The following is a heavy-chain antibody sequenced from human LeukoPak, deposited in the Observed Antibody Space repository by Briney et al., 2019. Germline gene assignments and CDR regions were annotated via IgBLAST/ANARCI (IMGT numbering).Heavy chain of an antibody. D-gene: IGHD3-16*01. Sequence: GGSLRLSCTPSGFTFSSFPMSWVRQAPGKGLEWVSAISSGGGSTYYADSVKGRFTISRDNSKNTLYLQMISLRAEDTAVYYCAKGIGVTKRGFDYWGQGALVTVSS. V-gene: IGHV3-23*01. CDR3: AKGIGVTKRGFDY. CDR1: GFTFSSFP. CDR2: ISSGGGST. J-gene: IGHJ4*02.